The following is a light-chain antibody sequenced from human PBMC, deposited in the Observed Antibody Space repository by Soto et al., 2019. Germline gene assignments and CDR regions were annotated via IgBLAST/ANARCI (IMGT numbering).Light chain of an antibody. CDR3: HLYNRSPYN. CDR1: QSVNNNY. J-gene: IGKJ2*01. CDR2: GAS. V-gene: IGKV3-20*01. Sequence: EIVLTQSPGTLSLSPGERATLSCRASQSVNNNYLAWYQQKPGQAPRLLIYGASTRATGISDRFSGSGSGTDFTLTISSLEPEDVGVFYCHLYNRSPYNFGQGTQLEIK.